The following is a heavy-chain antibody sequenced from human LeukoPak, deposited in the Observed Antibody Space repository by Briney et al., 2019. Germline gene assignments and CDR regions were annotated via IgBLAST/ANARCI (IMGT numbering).Heavy chain of an antibody. CDR3: ASILDYAYGDFESRNDAFDI. J-gene: IGHJ3*02. CDR2: IYYSGST. CDR1: GGSISSYY. V-gene: IGHV4-59*08. Sequence: SETLSLTCTVSGGSISSYYWSWIRQPPGKGLEWIGYIYYSGSTNYNPSLKSRVTMSVDTSKNQFSLKLSSVTAADTAVYYCASILDYAYGDFESRNDAFDIWGQGTKVIVSS. D-gene: IGHD4-17*01.